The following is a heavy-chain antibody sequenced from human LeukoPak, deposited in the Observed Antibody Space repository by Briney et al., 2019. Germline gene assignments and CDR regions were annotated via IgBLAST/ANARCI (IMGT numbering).Heavy chain of an antibody. CDR3: ARVPTYYYDSSGYYLDY. Sequence: SETLSLTCTVSGGSISSGDYYWSWIRQPPGKGLEWIGYIYYSGSTYYNPFLKSRVTISVDTSKNQFSLKLSSVTAADTAVYYCARVPTYYYDSSGYYLDYWGQGTLVTVSS. D-gene: IGHD3-22*01. CDR2: IYYSGST. V-gene: IGHV4-30-4*08. CDR1: GGSISSGDYY. J-gene: IGHJ4*02.